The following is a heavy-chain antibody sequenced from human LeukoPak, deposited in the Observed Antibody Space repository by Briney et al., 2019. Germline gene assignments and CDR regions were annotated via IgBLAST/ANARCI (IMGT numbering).Heavy chain of an antibody. V-gene: IGHV3-23*01. CDR3: AKDGGSLEYYFDY. CDR2: ISGSGGST. J-gene: IGHJ4*02. D-gene: IGHD1-26*01. Sequence: GSLRLSCAASGFPFSSYAMSWGRPAPGKGLELVSAISGSGGSTYYADSVKGRFTISRDNSKNTLYLQMNSLRAEDTAVYYCAKDGGSLEYYFDYWGQGTLVTVSS. CDR1: GFPFSSYA.